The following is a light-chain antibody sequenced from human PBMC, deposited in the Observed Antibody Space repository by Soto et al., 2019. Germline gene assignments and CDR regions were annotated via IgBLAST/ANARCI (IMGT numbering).Light chain of an antibody. Sequence: DIQMTQSPSSLSASVGDRVTITCRASQSINNCLSWFQQKPGQAPKLLIYAASSLQSGVPSRFSGSGSGTDFILTIDSLQPEDFATYFCHQTYIAPATFGQGTK. V-gene: IGKV1-39*01. CDR3: HQTYIAPAT. J-gene: IGKJ1*01. CDR1: QSINNC. CDR2: AAS.